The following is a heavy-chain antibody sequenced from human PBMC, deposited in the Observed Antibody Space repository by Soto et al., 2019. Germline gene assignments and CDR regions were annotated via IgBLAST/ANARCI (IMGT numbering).Heavy chain of an antibody. V-gene: IGHV3-64*01. CDR1: GFTFSSYA. D-gene: IGHD3-9*01. CDR2: ISSNGGST. J-gene: IGHJ5*02. Sequence: GGSLRLSCAASGFTFSSYAMHWVRQAPGKGLEYVSAISSNGGSTHYANSVKGRFTISRDNSKNTLYLQMGSLRAEDTAVYYCAKDGLTDGYDPWGQGTLVTVSS. CDR3: AKDGLTDGYDP.